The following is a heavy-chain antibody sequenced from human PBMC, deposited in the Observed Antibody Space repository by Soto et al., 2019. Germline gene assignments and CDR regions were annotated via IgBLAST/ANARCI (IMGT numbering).Heavy chain of an antibody. D-gene: IGHD6-13*01. CDR1: GFTFSSYA. V-gene: IGHV3-64D*06. Sequence: GGSLRLSCSASGFTFSSYAMHWVRQAPGKGLEYVSAISSNGGSTYYADSVKGRFTISRDNSKNTLYLQMSSLRAEDTAVYYCVKGRSSSWLKPFDYWGQGTLVTVYS. CDR2: ISSNGGST. J-gene: IGHJ4*02. CDR3: VKGRSSSWLKPFDY.